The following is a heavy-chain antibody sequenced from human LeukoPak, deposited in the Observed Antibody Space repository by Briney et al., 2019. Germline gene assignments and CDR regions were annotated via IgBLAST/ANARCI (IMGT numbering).Heavy chain of an antibody. J-gene: IGHJ3*02. Sequence: SETLSLTCTVSGGSISSGDYYWSWIRQPPGKGLEWIGYIYYSGSTYYNPSLKSRVTISVDTSKNQFSLKLSSVTAADTAVYYCARGGYYYDSSPPGAFDIWGQGTMVTVSS. CDR1: GGSISSGDYY. CDR3: ARGGYYYDSSPPGAFDI. CDR2: IYYSGST. D-gene: IGHD3-22*01. V-gene: IGHV4-30-4*01.